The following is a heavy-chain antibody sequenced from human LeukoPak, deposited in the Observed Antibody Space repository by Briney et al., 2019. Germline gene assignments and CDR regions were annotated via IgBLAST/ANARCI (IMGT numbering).Heavy chain of an antibody. Sequence: GGSLRLSCAASGFTFSTYAMSWVRQAPGKGLEWVSTISVSGGNTYYADSVKGRFTISRDNSKNTLYLQMNSLRAEDTAVYYCAKVLSGSQDYWGQGTLVTVSS. D-gene: IGHD1-26*01. J-gene: IGHJ4*02. CDR1: GFTFSTYA. V-gene: IGHV3-23*01. CDR2: ISVSGGNT. CDR3: AKVLSGSQDY.